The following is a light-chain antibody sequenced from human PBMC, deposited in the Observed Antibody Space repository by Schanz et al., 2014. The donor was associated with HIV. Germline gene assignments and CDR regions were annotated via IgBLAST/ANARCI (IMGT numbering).Light chain of an antibody. J-gene: IGKJ2*01. CDR1: QSVSSN. CDR3: QHFDTSPPRYT. CDR2: GAS. V-gene: IGKV3D-15*01. Sequence: EIVMTQSPATLSVSPGERATLSCRASQSVSSNLAWYQQNPGQAPRLLIYGASNRATGIPDRFSASGSGTDFTLTISSLEPEDFAVYYCQHFDTSPPRYTFGKGTKLEIK.